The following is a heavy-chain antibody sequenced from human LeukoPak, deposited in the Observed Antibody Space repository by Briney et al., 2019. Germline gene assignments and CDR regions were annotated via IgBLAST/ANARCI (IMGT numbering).Heavy chain of an antibody. J-gene: IGHJ3*01. D-gene: IGHD2-15*01. Sequence: ASVKVSCKTSGYTFTNYDINWVRQATGQGLEWMGRLNPKSGNTRYAQKFQGRVTITRDNSVGTAYMELSGLTSEDTAVYYCARAEEDVGVPNCAFDFWGQGTLVTVSS. V-gene: IGHV1-8*03. CDR1: GYTFTNYD. CDR2: LNPKSGNT. CDR3: ARAEEDVGVPNCAFDF.